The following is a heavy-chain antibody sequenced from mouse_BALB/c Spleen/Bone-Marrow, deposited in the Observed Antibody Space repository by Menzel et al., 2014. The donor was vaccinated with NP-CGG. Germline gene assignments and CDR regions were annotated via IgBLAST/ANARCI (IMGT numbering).Heavy chain of an antibody. CDR1: GFTFSSFG. V-gene: IGHV5-17*02. J-gene: IGHJ2*01. Sequence: EVKVVESGGGLVQPGGSRKLSCAASGFTFSSFGMHWVRQAPEKGLEWIAYISGDSGAIFYADTVKGRFTISRDNPKNTLFLQMTSLRSEDTAIYFCTRGGNWEDFDYWGQGTTLTVSS. CDR2: ISGDSGAI. CDR3: TRGGNWEDFDY. D-gene: IGHD4-1*01.